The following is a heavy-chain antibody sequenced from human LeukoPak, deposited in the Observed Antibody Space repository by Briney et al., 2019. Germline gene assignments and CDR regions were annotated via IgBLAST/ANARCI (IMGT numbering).Heavy chain of an antibody. V-gene: IGHV1-8*02. J-gene: IGHJ5*02. CDR2: MNPNSGNT. CDR3: ARDVGGYSYAANWFDP. Sequence: ASVKVSCKASGYTFTSYDINWVRQATGQGLEWMGWMNPNSGNTGYAQKFQGRVTMTRDTSISTAYMELSRLRSDDTAVYYCARDVGGYSYAANWFDPWGQGTLVTVSS. D-gene: IGHD5-18*01. CDR1: GYTFTSYD.